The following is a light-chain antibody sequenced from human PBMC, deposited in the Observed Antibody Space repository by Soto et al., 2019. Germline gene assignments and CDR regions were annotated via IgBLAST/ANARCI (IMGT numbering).Light chain of an antibody. Sequence: QSVLTQDASVSGSPGQSITISCTGTSSDVGGSNYVAWYQQHPGEAPKLMIYDVFTRPAGISSRFSGSKSGNWACLTIYGLRAEDEANYYGTPWTSTNTYVFGRGTKV. CDR2: DVF. CDR3: TPWTSTNTYV. J-gene: IGLJ1*01. CDR1: SSDVGGSNY. V-gene: IGLV2-14*01.